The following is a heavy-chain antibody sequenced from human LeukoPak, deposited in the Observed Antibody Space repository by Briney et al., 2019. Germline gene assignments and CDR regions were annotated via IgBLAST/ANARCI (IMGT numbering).Heavy chain of an antibody. CDR1: GFTISSNW. CDR2: INQDGSQK. D-gene: IGHD4-11*01. Sequence: GGSLRLSCAASGFTISSNWMSWVRQAPGKGLEWVANINQDGSQKYFIGSVQGRFTISRDNAKNSLYLQMNSLRAEDTAVYYCARDGRNSNYYDYWGQGTLVTVS. V-gene: IGHV3-7*01. CDR3: ARDGRNSNYYDY. J-gene: IGHJ4*02.